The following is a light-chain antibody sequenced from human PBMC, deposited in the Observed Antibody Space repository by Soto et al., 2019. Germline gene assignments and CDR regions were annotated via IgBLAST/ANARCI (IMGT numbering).Light chain of an antibody. CDR2: AAS. CDR3: QQYGSYPLT. Sequence: VTQSPATLSVSPWDVVTPSCRASQSVGPDLAWYQQKPGTAPRLLIYAASSRDTGIPERFSGSGSGTDFTLTISRLEPEDFAVYYCQQYGSYPLTFGGGTKVDIK. CDR1: QSVGPD. V-gene: IGKV3-20*01. J-gene: IGKJ4*01.